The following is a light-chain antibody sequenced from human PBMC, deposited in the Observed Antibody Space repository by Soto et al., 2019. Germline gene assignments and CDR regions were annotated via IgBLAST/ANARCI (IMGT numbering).Light chain of an antibody. J-gene: IGKJ1*01. Sequence: EIVMTQSPATQSVSPGERATLSCRASQSVSSDLAWYQQKPGQTPRLVIYGASTRATGIPARFSGSGSGTAFTLTISSLQSEDFAVYYCQHYKTWPWTFGQGTKVEIK. CDR3: QHYKTWPWT. V-gene: IGKV3-15*01. CDR2: GAS. CDR1: QSVSSD.